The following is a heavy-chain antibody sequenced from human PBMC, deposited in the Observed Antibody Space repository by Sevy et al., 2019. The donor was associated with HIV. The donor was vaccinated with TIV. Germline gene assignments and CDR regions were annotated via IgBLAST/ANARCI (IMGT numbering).Heavy chain of an antibody. Sequence: GGSLRLSCAASGFTFSSYSMNWVRQAPGKGLEWVSYITFSSATMYYADSVKGRFTISRDNAQNSLYLQMNSLRDEDTAVYYCARTLRHTSATTSGRYFDYWGHGTLVTVSS. J-gene: IGHJ4*01. D-gene: IGHD1-26*01. CDR3: ARTLRHTSATTSGRYFDY. CDR1: GFTFSSYS. V-gene: IGHV3-48*02. CDR2: ITFSSATM.